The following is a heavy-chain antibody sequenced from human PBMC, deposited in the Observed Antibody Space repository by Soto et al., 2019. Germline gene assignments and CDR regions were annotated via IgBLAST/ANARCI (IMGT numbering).Heavy chain of an antibody. J-gene: IGHJ3*02. CDR2: IKQDGSEK. V-gene: IGHV3-7*01. CDR3: ARDGYSAAFDI. D-gene: IGHD2-15*01. Sequence: GGSLRLSCAASGFTFRSYYMSWVRQLPGKGLEWVANIKQDGSEKYYVDSVKGRFTISRDNAKNSLYLQMKSLRIEDTAVYYCARDGYSAAFDIWGQGTMVT. CDR1: GFTFRSYY.